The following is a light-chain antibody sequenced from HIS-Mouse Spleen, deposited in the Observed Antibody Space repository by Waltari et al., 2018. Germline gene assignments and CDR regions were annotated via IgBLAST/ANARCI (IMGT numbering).Light chain of an antibody. V-gene: IGLV1-44*01. Sequence: QSVLTQPPSASGTPGQRVTISCSGSSSNIGSNTVNWYQQLPGTAPQLLIYSNNQRPSGVPDRFTGSKSGTSASLAISGLQSEDEADYYWAAWDDSLNGWVFGGGTKLTVL. CDR2: SNN. J-gene: IGLJ3*02. CDR1: SSNIGSNT. CDR3: AAWDDSLNGWV.